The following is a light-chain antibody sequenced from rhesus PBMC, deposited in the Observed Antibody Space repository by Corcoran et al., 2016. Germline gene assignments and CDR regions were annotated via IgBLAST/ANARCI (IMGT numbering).Light chain of an antibody. CDR2: GDS. Sequence: SYDLTQPRSVSVSPGQTARITCGADNIGIEFVNWYHQPPAQAPVVVFYGDSDRPSGIPDRFSGSKSETTATLTISGVEAGDEGDYYCQVWDISNDHPIFGAGTRLTVL. CDR3: QVWDISNDHPI. CDR1: NIGIEF. V-gene: IGLV3-44*01. J-gene: IGLJ1*01.